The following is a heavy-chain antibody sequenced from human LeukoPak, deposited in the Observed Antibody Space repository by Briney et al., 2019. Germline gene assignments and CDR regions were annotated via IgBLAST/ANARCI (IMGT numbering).Heavy chain of an antibody. D-gene: IGHD4-11*01. CDR2: IIPILGIA. V-gene: IGHV1-69*02. Sequence: ASVKVSCKASTYTFTGYYMHWVRQAPGQGLEWMGRIIPILGIANYAQKFQGRVTITADKSTSTAYMELSSLRSEDTAVYYCAILTTRSYYGMDVWGQGTTVTVSS. CDR1: TYTFTGYY. J-gene: IGHJ6*02. CDR3: AILTTRSYYGMDV.